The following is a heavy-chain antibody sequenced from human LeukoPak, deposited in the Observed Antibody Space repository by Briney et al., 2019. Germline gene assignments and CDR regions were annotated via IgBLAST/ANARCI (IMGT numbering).Heavy chain of an antibody. CDR1: GDSVSSNSAA. J-gene: IGHJ3*02. D-gene: IGHD6-19*01. CDR3: ATTPTRGWYWDAFDI. Sequence: HSQTLSLTCAISGDSVSSNSAAWNWIRQSPSRGLEWLGRTYYRSKWYNDYAVSVKSRITINPDISKNQFSLQLNSVTPEDTAVYYCATTPTRGWYWDAFDIWGQGTMVTVSS. CDR2: TYYRSKWYN. V-gene: IGHV6-1*01.